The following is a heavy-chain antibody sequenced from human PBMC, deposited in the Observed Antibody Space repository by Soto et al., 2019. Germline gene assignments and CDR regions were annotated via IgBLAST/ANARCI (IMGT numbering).Heavy chain of an antibody. J-gene: IGHJ3*02. D-gene: IGHD3-22*01. V-gene: IGHV1-2*04. CDR1: GYTFTGYY. Sequence: ASVKVSCKASGYTFTGYYMHWVRQAPGQGLEWMGWINPNSGGTNYAQKFQGWVTMTRDTSISTAYMELSRLRSDDTAVYYCARERTYYYDSSGYYHGDGAFDIWG. CDR2: INPNSGGT. CDR3: ARERTYYYDSSGYYHGDGAFDI.